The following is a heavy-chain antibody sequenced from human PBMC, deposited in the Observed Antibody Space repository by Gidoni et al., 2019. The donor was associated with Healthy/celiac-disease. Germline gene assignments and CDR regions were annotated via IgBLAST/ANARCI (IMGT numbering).Heavy chain of an antibody. V-gene: IGHV3-73*02. Sequence: EVQLVESGGVLFPPGGSLTLSCAASGFTFRGSARDWVSQASGKGREWVGCIRSKANSYATAYAASVKGRFTISRDDSKNTAYLQMNSLKTEDTAVYYCTRQFFPEEPFDYWGQGTLVTVSS. CDR2: IRSKANSYAT. J-gene: IGHJ4*02. CDR1: GFTFRGSA. CDR3: TRQFFPEEPFDY.